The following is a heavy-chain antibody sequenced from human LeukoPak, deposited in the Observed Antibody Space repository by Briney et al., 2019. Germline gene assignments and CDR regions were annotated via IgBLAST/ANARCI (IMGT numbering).Heavy chain of an antibody. CDR3: ARCVVVVAAYHDAFDI. J-gene: IGHJ3*02. D-gene: IGHD2-15*01. CDR2: INHSGST. CDR1: GGSFSGYY. Sequence: SETLSLTCAVYGGSFSGYYWSWIRQPPGKGLEWIGEINHSGSTNYNPSLKSRVTISVDTSKNQFSLKLSSVTAADTAVYYCARCVVVVAAYHDAFDIWGQGTMVTVSS. V-gene: IGHV4-34*01.